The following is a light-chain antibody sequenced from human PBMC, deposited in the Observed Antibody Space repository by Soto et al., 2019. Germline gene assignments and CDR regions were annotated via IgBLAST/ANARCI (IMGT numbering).Light chain of an antibody. CDR1: QNINGW. J-gene: IGKJ1*01. Sequence: DIQMTQSPSTLSASVGDRVTSTWRASQNINGWMAWYQQKPGKAPKLLIYNASSLWSGAPSRFSGSELGTVFTLTISSLQPEDLATDSCHHYNHYCGVGQGTTVEIK. V-gene: IGKV1-5*01. CDR2: NAS. CDR3: HHYNHYCG.